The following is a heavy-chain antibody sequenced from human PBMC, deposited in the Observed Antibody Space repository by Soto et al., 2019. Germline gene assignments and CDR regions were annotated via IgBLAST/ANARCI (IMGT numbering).Heavy chain of an antibody. CDR2: IYYSGST. CDR3: AETPRRIAAAGKSDYYGMDV. D-gene: IGHD6-13*01. V-gene: IGHV4-39*01. Sequence: PSETLSLTCTVSGGSISSSSYYWGWIRQPPGKGLEWIGSIYYSGSTYYNPSLKSRVTISVDTSKNQFSLKLSSVTAADTAVYYCAETPRRIAAAGKSDYYGMDVWGQGTTVTVSS. CDR1: GGSISSSSYY. J-gene: IGHJ6*02.